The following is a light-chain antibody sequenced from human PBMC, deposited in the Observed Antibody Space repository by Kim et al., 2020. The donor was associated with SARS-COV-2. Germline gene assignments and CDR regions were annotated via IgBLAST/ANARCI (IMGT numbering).Light chain of an antibody. CDR1: QSVSSSY. V-gene: IGKV3-20*01. J-gene: IGKJ2*01. CDR3: QQYGSSRVT. Sequence: LSPGERSTLSCRASQSVSSSYLVWYQQKPGQAPRLLIYGASSRATGIPDRFSGSGSGTDFTLTISRLEPEDFAVYYCQQYGSSRVTFGQGTKLEI. CDR2: GAS.